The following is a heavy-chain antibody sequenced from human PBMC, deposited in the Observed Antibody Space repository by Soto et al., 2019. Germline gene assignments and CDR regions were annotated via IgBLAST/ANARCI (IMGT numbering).Heavy chain of an antibody. V-gene: IGHV1-3*01. D-gene: IGHD3-22*01. CDR3: AGMYYYDSSGPG. CDR2: IKAGNGNA. Sequence: ASVKVSCKASGYTFTSYAMHWVRQAPGRGVEWMGWIKAGNGNAKYKEKSQGRVTITRDTSASTAYMELSRLRSEDTAVYYCAGMYYYDSSGPGWGQGTLVTVSS. J-gene: IGHJ4*02. CDR1: GYTFTSYA.